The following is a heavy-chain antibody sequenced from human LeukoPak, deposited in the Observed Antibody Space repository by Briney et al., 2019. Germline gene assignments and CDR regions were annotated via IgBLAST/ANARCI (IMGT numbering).Heavy chain of an antibody. Sequence: PGGSLRLSCAASGFTFSTYAMTWVRQAPGKGLEWVSLISGTGGSTYYADSVKGRFTISRDNSKNTLYLQMNSLRTEDTAVYYCVRDGSSWGNFDYWGQGTLVSVSS. CDR1: GFTFSTYA. J-gene: IGHJ4*02. V-gene: IGHV3-23*01. D-gene: IGHD7-27*01. CDR2: ISGTGGST. CDR3: VRDGSSWGNFDY.